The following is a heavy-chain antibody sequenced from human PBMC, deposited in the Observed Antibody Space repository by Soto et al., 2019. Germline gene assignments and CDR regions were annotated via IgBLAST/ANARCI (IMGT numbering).Heavy chain of an antibody. V-gene: IGHV1-46*01. CDR3: ARDTAAAAGPYYYYGMDV. D-gene: IGHD6-13*01. J-gene: IGHJ6*02. CDR2: INPSGGST. Sequence: ASVKVSCKASGYTFTSYYMHWVRQAPGQGLEWMGIINPSGGSTSYAQKFQGRVTMTRDTSTSTVYMELSSLRSEDTAVYYCARDTAAAAGPYYYYGMDVWGQGTTVTVSS. CDR1: GYTFTSYY.